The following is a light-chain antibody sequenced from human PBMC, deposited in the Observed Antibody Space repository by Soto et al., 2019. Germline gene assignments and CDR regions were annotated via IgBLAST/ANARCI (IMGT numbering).Light chain of an antibody. CDR1: SSDVGGYNY. Sequence: QSALTQPASVSGSPGQSITISFTGTSSDVGGYNYVSWYQQHPGKAPKLMIYDVSNRPSGVSNRLSGSKSGNTASLTISGLQAEDEADYYCSSYTSSSTYGFGTGTKLTVL. CDR3: SSYTSSSTYG. V-gene: IGLV2-14*01. CDR2: DVS. J-gene: IGLJ1*01.